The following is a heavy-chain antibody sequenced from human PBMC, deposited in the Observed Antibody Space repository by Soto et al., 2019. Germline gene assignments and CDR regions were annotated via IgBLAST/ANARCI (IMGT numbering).Heavy chain of an antibody. CDR1: GFTFSSYG. CDR2: ISYDGSNK. Sequence: GGSLRLSCAASGFTFSSYGMHWVRQAPGKGLEWVAVISYDGSNKYYADSVKGRFTISRDNSKNTLYLQVNSLRADDTAVYYCARIRMYYSSSEAAYYLDYWGQGVLVTVSS. CDR3: ARIRMYYSSSEAAYYLDY. V-gene: IGHV3-30*03. D-gene: IGHD6-13*01. J-gene: IGHJ4*02.